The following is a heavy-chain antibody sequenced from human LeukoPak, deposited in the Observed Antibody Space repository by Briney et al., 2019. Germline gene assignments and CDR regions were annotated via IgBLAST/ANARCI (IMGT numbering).Heavy chain of an antibody. V-gene: IGHV3-7*01. D-gene: IGHD3-10*01. CDR3: ARDLPGPAPYMLRGVDFDY. J-gene: IGHJ4*02. CDR2: INQDGSAK. CDR1: GFTFTTYW. Sequence: RLSGAASGFTFTTYWMSWVRQAPGKGLEWVANINQDGSAKYYVDSVKGRFTISRDNAKNSLYLQMNSLRAEDTALYYCARDLPGPAPYMLRGVDFDYWGQGTLVTVSS.